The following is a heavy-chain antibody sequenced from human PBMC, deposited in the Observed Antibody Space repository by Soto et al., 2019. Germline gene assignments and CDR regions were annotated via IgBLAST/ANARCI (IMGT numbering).Heavy chain of an antibody. CDR1: GFPLSSYW. CDR3: AGRNAMDV. V-gene: IGHV3-7*01. J-gene: IGHJ6*02. Sequence: GGSLRLSCAASGFPLSSYWMNWVRQAPGKGLEWVANIKEDGSEKNYMDSVKGRFTISRDNARNLLYLQMNSLRADDTALYYYAGRNAMDVWGQGTTVTVSS. CDR2: IKEDGSEK.